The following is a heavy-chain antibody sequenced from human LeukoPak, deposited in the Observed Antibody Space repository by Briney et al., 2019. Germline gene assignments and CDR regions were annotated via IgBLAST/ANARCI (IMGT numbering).Heavy chain of an antibody. CDR3: ASLDVVVTASGRFDP. V-gene: IGHV3-74*01. J-gene: IGHJ5*02. D-gene: IGHD2-21*02. CDR1: GFTFSSYW. CDR2: INSDGSST. Sequence: GGSLRLSCAASGFTFSSYWMHWVRHAPGKGLVWVSRINSDGSSTNYADSVKGRFTISRDNAKNTLYLQMNSLRAEDTAAYYCASLDVVVTASGRFDPWGQGTLVTVSS.